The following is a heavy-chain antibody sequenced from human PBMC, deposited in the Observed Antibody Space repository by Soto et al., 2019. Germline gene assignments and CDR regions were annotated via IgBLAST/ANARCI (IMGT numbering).Heavy chain of an antibody. CDR3: AKITFTDTDYYDSSGYDTAANDAFDI. J-gene: IGHJ3*02. V-gene: IGHV3-23*01. CDR2: ISGSGGST. Sequence: EVQLLESGGGLVQPGGSLRLSCAASGFTFSSYAMSWVRQAPGKGLEWVSAISGSGGSTYYADSVKGRFTISRDNSKNTLYLQMNSLRAEDTAVYYCAKITFTDTDYYDSSGYDTAANDAFDIWGQGTMVTVSS. D-gene: IGHD3-22*01. CDR1: GFTFSSYA.